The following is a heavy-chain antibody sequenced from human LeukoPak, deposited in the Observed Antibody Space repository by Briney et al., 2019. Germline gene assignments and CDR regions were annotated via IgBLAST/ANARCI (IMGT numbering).Heavy chain of an antibody. Sequence: GGSLRLSCAASGFTFSNYWMSWVRQAPGKGLEWVANIQREGSEKYYVDSGKGRFNISRDNAKKSLYLQMNSLRVEDTAVYYCARSGWPYYFDYWGQGTLVTVSS. D-gene: IGHD6-25*01. CDR1: GFTFSNYW. J-gene: IGHJ4*02. CDR3: ARSGWPYYFDY. V-gene: IGHV3-7*01. CDR2: IQREGSEK.